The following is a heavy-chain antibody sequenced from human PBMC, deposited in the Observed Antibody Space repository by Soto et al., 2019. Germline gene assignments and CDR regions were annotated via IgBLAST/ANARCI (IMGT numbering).Heavy chain of an antibody. CDR1: GGTLSSYT. J-gene: IGHJ5*01. Sequence: GASVKVSCKASGGTLSSYTISWVRQAPGQGLEWMGLINPSGGSTSYPQKFQGRVTLTRDTSTSTVYMELSSLRSEDTAVYYCANAAYSTSWYDFWGQGTLVTVSS. V-gene: IGHV1-46*01. CDR2: INPSGGST. CDR3: ANAAYSTSWYDF. D-gene: IGHD6-13*01.